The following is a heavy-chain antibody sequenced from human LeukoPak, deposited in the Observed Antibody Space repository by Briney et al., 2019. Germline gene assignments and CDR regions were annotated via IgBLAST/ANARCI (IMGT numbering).Heavy chain of an antibody. D-gene: IGHD3-9*01. CDR1: GFTFSSYS. CDR3: AKVRYFDWLLSLAGFDY. V-gene: IGHV3-21*04. J-gene: IGHJ4*02. Sequence: GGSLRLSCAASGFTFSSYSMNWVRQAPGKGLEWVSSISSSSSYIYYADSVKGRFTTSRDNAKNSLYLQMNSLRAEDTAVYYCAKVRYFDWLLSLAGFDYWGQGTLVTVSS. CDR2: ISSSSSYI.